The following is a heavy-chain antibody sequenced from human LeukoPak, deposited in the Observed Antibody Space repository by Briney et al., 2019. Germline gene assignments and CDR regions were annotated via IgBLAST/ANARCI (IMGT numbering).Heavy chain of an antibody. CDR1: GTSVSTGGFY. V-gene: IGHV4-31*03. CDR2: IYHSGST. J-gene: IGHJ4*02. D-gene: IGHD6-19*01. Sequence: SQTLSLTCSVSGTSVSTGGFYWTWIRQLPGKGLEWIGYIYHSGSTNYHPSLKSRVIISIDTSKNQSSLNLNSVTAADTAVYYCASGGGWYWSFDYWGQGTLVTVSS. CDR3: ASGGGWYWSFDY.